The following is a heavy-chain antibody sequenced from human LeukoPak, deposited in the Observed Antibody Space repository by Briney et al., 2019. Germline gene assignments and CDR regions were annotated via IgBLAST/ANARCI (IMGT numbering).Heavy chain of an antibody. CDR2: ISGSGGST. V-gene: IGHV3-23*01. CDR1: GFTFSSYA. J-gene: IGHJ5*02. D-gene: IGHD3-16*02. Sequence: GGSLRLSCAASGFTFSSYAMSWVRQAPGKGLEWVSAISGSGGSTYYADSVKGRFTISRDNSKNTLYLQMNSLRAEDTAVYYCARVSPYDYVWGSYRLNWFDPWGQGTLVTVSS. CDR3: ARVSPYDYVWGSYRLNWFDP.